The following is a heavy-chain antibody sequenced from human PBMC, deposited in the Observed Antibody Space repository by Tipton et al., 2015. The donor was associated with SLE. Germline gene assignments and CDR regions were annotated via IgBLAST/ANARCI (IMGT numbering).Heavy chain of an antibody. Sequence: TLSLTCTVSGGSISSGSYYWSWIRQPAGKGLEWVGRIYTSGSTNYNPSLKSRVTISVDTSKNQFPLKLSSVTAADTAVYYCARVPTVVTGDYYYYMDVWGKGTTVTVSS. CDR1: GGSISSGSYY. D-gene: IGHD4-23*01. CDR2: IYTSGST. CDR3: ARVPTVVTGDYYYYMDV. V-gene: IGHV4-61*02. J-gene: IGHJ6*03.